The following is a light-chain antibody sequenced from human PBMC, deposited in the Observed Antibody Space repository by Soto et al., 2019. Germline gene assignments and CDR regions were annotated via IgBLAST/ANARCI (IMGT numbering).Light chain of an antibody. J-gene: IGKJ1*01. CDR1: QSVSSGH. CDR3: QQYGHSLWT. V-gene: IGKV3-20*01. Sequence: DIVLTPSPGSLSLSQWEGASLSCRAGQSVSSGHLAWYQQKPGQAPRLLIYGASSRATGIPARFSGSGSGTDFTLTISRLQPEDYAVYYCQQYGHSLWTFGQGTKVDIK. CDR2: GAS.